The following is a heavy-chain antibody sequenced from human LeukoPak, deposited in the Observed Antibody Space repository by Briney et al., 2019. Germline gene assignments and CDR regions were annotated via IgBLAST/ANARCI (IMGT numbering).Heavy chain of an antibody. V-gene: IGHV4-39*01. CDR2: MYYSGST. Sequence: SETLSLTCTVSGGSISSSSYYWGWIRQPPGKGLEWIGSMYYSGSTYYNPSLKSRVTISVDTSKNQFSLKPSSVTAADTAVYYCATRRDIVATGAHYFDYWGQGTLVTVSS. D-gene: IGHD5-12*01. CDR1: GGSISSSSYY. J-gene: IGHJ4*02. CDR3: ATRRDIVATGAHYFDY.